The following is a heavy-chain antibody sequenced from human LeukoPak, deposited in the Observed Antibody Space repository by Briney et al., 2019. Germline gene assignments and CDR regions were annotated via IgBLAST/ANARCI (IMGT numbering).Heavy chain of an antibody. D-gene: IGHD6-19*01. J-gene: IGHJ4*02. CDR1: GYTFTSYG. CDR2: INPNSGGT. CDR3: ARGPDYSSGWTYYFDY. V-gene: IGHV1-2*02. Sequence: ASVKVSCKASGYTFTSYGISWVRQAPGQGLEWMGWINPNSGGTNYAQKFQGRVTMTRDTSISTAYMELSRLRSDDTAVYYCARGPDYSSGWTYYFDYWGQGTLVTVSS.